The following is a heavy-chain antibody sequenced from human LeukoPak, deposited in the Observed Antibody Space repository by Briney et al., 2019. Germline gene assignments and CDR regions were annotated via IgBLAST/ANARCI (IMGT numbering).Heavy chain of an antibody. J-gene: IGHJ5*02. V-gene: IGHV1-18*01. CDR3: ARDADTVRDRGYCSSTSCHGYWFDP. CDR2: ISAYNGNT. CDR1: GYTFTSYG. D-gene: IGHD2-2*01. Sequence: ASVKVSCKASGYTFTSYGISWVRQAPGQGLEWMGWISAYNGNTNYAQKLQGRVTMTTDTSTSTAYMELRSLRSDDTAVHYCARDADTVRDRGYCSSTSCHGYWFDPWGQGTLVTVSS.